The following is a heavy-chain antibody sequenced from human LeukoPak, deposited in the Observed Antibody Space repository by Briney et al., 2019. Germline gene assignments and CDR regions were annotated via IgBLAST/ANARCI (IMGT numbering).Heavy chain of an antibody. J-gene: IGHJ4*02. D-gene: IGHD5-24*01. CDR2: INPNSGGT. V-gene: IGHV1-2*02. Sequence: ASVKVSCKASGYTFTGYYMHWVRQAPGQGLEWMGWINPNSGGTNYAQKFQGRVTMTRDTSISTAYMELSRLRSDDTAVYYCARGWTRDGYNYCLDYWGQGTLVTVSS. CDR1: GYTFTGYY. CDR3: ARGWTRDGYNYCLDY.